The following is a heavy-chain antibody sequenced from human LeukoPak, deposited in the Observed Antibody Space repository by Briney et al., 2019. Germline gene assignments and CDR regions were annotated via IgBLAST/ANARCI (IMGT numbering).Heavy chain of an antibody. CDR3: ARDQYGGNSFDY. CDR1: GYXFTGYY. J-gene: IGHJ4*02. V-gene: IGHV1-2*02. CDR2: INPNSGGT. D-gene: IGHD4-23*01. Sequence: GASVRVSCKASGYXFTGYYMHWVRQAPGQGHEWMGWINPNSGGTNYAQKFQGRVTMTRDTSISTAYMELSRLRSDDTAVYYCARDQYGGNSFDYWGQGTLVTVSS.